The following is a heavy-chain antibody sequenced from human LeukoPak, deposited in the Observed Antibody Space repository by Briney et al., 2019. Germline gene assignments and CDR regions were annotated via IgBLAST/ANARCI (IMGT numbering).Heavy chain of an antibody. CDR3: ATDKYMDGDYVGWSY. J-gene: IGHJ4*02. Sequence: PSETLSLTCTVSGASIRSYYWSWIRQPPGKGLEWISYIYYSGTTINYNPSLRSRVTISIDTSKNQFSLKLTSVTAADTAVYYCATDKYMDGDYVGWSYWGQGTRVTVSS. D-gene: IGHD4-17*01. V-gene: IGHV4-59*01. CDR1: GASIRSYY. CDR2: IYYSGTT.